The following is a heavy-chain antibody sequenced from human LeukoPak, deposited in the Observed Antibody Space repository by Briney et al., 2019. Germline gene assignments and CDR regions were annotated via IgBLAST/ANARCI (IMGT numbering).Heavy chain of an antibody. CDR1: GFTFSTYA. Sequence: GGSLRLSCAASGFTFSTYAMHWVRQAPGKGLEWVAVISYEGSKKYYSDSVKGRFTISRDNSKNTLFLQMNSLRAEDTAVYSCARSGSSWYSGWFDPWGQGTLVTVSS. V-gene: IGHV3-30*04. D-gene: IGHD6-13*01. CDR2: ISYEGSKK. CDR3: ARSGSSWYSGWFDP. J-gene: IGHJ5*02.